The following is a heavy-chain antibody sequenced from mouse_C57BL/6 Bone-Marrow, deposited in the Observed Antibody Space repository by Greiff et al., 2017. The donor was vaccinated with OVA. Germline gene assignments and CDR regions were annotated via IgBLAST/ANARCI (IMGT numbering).Heavy chain of an antibody. V-gene: IGHV5-4*01. Sequence: EVMLVESGGGLVKPGGSLKLSCAASGFTFSSYAMSWVRQTPEKRLEWVATISDGGSYTYYPDNVKGRFTISRDNAKNNLYLQMSHLKSEDTAMYYCARDLWLRRGGFAYWGQGTLVTVSA. D-gene: IGHD2-2*01. CDR1: GFTFSSYA. CDR3: ARDLWLRRGGFAY. CDR2: ISDGGSYT. J-gene: IGHJ3*01.